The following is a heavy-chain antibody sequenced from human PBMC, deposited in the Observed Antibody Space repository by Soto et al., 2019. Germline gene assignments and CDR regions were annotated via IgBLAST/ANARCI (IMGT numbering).Heavy chain of an antibody. J-gene: IGHJ4*02. D-gene: IGHD1-26*01. Sequence: GGSLRLSCAASEFTFSNYWMNWVRQAPGKGLEWVANIKGDGSEQYYVDSVKGRFTISRDNVKNSLYVQMSSLRAEDTAVYYCVRGKWDIPGRYYFDYWGPGAPVTVSS. CDR1: EFTFSNYW. CDR2: IKGDGSEQ. CDR3: VRGKWDIPGRYYFDY. V-gene: IGHV3-7*05.